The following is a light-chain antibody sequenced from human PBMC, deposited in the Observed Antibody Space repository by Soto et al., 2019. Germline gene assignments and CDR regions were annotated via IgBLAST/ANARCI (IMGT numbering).Light chain of an antibody. V-gene: IGKV3-15*01. J-gene: IGKJ4*01. CDR2: RTS. CDR3: QQYNNWPSAT. Sequence: EIVLTQSPGTLSLSPGETATLSCRASQSISSNLACYQQKPGQAPRLLVFRTSSRATGFPARFSGSGSGTEFNPTISSLQYEDFGVYYCQQYNNWPSATFGGGTKVDIK. CDR1: QSISSN.